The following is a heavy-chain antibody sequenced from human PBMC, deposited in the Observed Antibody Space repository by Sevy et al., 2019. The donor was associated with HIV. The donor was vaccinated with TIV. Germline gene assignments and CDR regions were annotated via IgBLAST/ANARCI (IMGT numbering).Heavy chain of an antibody. CDR3: AKLHSRMIPGYGALDY. J-gene: IGHJ4*01. Sequence: GGSLRLSCTASGFSFSNYVMAWVRQAPGKGLEWVSSVSPTSLSTYYAESVKGRFTISRDNSKNTLYLQMNSLRAEDTAIYYCAKLHSRMIPGYGALDYWGRGTLVTVSS. CDR1: GFSFSNYV. V-gene: IGHV3-23*01. D-gene: IGHD2-15*01. CDR2: VSPTSLST.